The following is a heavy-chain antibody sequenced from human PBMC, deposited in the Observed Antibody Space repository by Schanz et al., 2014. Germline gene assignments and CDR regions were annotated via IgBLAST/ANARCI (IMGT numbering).Heavy chain of an antibody. V-gene: IGHV3-9*01. CDR3: ARGYYYDSSGYYLGAFDI. Sequence: EVQLVESGGGFVQPGLPLILSFAASFFPFFSSAMHWVRQAPGKGLEWVSGLSWNSGIIGYADSVKGRFSISRDNAKNSLYLQMNSLRPEDTALYYCARGYYYDSSGYYLGAFDIWGQGTMVTVSS. J-gene: IGHJ3*02. D-gene: IGHD3-22*01. CDR1: FFPFFSSA. CDR2: LSWNSGII.